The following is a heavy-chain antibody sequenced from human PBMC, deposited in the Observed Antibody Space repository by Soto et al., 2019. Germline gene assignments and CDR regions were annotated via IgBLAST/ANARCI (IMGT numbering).Heavy chain of an antibody. Sequence: QINLIESGPTLVKPTQTLTLTCTFSGFSLSTSGAAVGWVRQPPGRALEWLALIYWDGDKRYNASLGNRLTITTDTSMYQVVLTLTNVYPADTATYYCAHRATMTIFGLIIDNGIWFDPWGQGTRVIVSS. CDR1: GFSLSTSGAA. J-gene: IGHJ5*02. CDR2: IYWDGDK. V-gene: IGHV2-5*02. D-gene: IGHD3-3*01. CDR3: AHRATMTIFGLIIDNGIWFDP.